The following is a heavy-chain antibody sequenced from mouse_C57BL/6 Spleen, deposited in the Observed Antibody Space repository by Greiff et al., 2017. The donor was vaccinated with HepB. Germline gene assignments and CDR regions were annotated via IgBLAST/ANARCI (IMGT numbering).Heavy chain of an antibody. Sequence: QVQLQQPGAELVKPGASVKLSCKASGYTFTSYWMHWVKQRPGRGLEWIGRIDPNSGGTKYNEKFKSKATMTVDKPSTTAYMQLSRLTSEASAVYYCARWALLGYFDVWGTGTTVTVSS. V-gene: IGHV1-72*01. D-gene: IGHD2-10*02. CDR1: GYTFTSYW. CDR3: ARWALLGYFDV. CDR2: IDPNSGGT. J-gene: IGHJ1*03.